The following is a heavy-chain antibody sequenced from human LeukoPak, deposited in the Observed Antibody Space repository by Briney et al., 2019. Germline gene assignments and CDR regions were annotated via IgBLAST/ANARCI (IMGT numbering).Heavy chain of an antibody. CDR1: GGTFSSYA. J-gene: IGHJ5*02. V-gene: IGHV1-69*13. CDR3: TVSYDYGDENWFDT. CDR2: IIPIFGTA. Sequence: SVKVSCKASGGTFSSYAISWVRQAPAQGLEWMGGIIPIFGTANYAQKFQGRVTITADESTSTAYMELSSLRSEDTAVYYCTVSYDYGDENWFDTWGQGTLVTVSS. D-gene: IGHD4-17*01.